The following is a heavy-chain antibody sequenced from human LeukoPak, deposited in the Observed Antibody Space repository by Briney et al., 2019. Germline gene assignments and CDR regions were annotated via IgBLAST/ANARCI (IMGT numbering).Heavy chain of an antibody. CDR2: IYTSGST. D-gene: IGHD2/OR15-2a*01. J-gene: IGHJ4*02. Sequence: SETLSLTCTVSGGSISSYYWSWIRQPAGKGLEWIGRIYTSGSTNYNPSLRSRVTISVDKSKNQFSLKVNSVTAADTAVYYCAREELGGARGIDYWGQGILVTVSS. CDR3: AREELGGARGIDY. CDR1: GGSISSYY. V-gene: IGHV4-4*07.